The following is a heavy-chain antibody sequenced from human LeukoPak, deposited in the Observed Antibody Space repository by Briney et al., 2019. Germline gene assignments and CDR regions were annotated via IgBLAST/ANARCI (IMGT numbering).Heavy chain of an antibody. CDR1: GFTFSSYA. CDR3: AKDGRAHDYGDY. Sequence: GGSLRLSCAASGFTFSSYAISWVRQAPGKGLEWVSAISGSGDSTYYADSVKGRFTISRDNSKNTLYLQMNSLRAEDTAVYYCAKDGRAHDYGDYWGQGTLVTVSS. D-gene: IGHD3/OR15-3a*01. V-gene: IGHV3-23*01. J-gene: IGHJ4*02. CDR2: ISGSGDST.